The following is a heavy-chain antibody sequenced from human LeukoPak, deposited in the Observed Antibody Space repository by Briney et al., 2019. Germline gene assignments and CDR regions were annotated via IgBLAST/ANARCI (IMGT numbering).Heavy chain of an antibody. CDR1: GGSISSYY. CDR3: ARAPSISMVRGLITPLYYGMDV. D-gene: IGHD3-10*01. CDR2: IYYSGST. V-gene: IGHV4-59*01. J-gene: IGHJ6*02. Sequence: KTSETLSLTCTVSGGSISSYYWSWIRQPPGKGLEWIGYIYYSGSTNYNPSLKSRVTISVDTSKNQFSLRLSSVTAADTAVYYCARAPSISMVRGLITPLYYGMDVWGQGTTVTVSS.